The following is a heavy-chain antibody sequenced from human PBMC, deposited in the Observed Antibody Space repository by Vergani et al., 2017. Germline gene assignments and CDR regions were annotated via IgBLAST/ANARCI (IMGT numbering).Heavy chain of an antibody. J-gene: IGHJ4*02. CDR1: GYTFSNYY. V-gene: IGHV1-46*03. D-gene: IGHD3-9*01. Sequence: QVQLVQSGAEVKKPGASVKVSCKASGYTFSNYYMHWVRQAPGQGLEWMGIINPSGGHTNYAQKFQGRVNMTRDTSTSTVYMELSSLRSEDTAIYYCARGDYGIVTGYRYWGQGTLVTVSA. CDR2: INPSGGHT. CDR3: ARGDYGIVTGYRY.